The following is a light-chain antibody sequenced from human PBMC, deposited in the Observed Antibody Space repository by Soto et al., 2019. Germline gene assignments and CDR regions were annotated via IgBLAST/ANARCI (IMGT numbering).Light chain of an antibody. V-gene: IGLV1-36*01. Sequence: PRQRVTISCSGGSSNIGNNAVNWYQQVPRKAPKLLIYYDDLVASGVSDRFSGSKSDTSASLAISGLQSEDEAVYYCAAWDDSLNGWVFGGGTKLTVL. CDR1: SSNIGNNA. J-gene: IGLJ3*02. CDR3: AAWDDSLNGWV. CDR2: YDD.